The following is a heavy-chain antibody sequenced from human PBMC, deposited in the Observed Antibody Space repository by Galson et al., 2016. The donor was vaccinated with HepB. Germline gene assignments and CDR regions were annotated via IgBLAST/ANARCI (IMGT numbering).Heavy chain of an antibody. Sequence: QSGAEVKKPGESLKISCKGSGYSFTNYWIGWVRQMPGKGLEWMGIISPGDSDTRYRPSFQGQVTISADKSISTAYLQWSSRKASDTGMYYCARLGIAVGFSGYFDLWGRGTLVTVSS. V-gene: IGHV5-51*01. D-gene: IGHD6-19*01. CDR3: ARLGIAVGFSGYFDL. CDR2: ISPGDSDT. CDR1: GYSFTNYW. J-gene: IGHJ2*01.